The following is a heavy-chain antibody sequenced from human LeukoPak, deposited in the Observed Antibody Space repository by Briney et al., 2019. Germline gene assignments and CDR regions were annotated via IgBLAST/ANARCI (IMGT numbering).Heavy chain of an antibody. CDR2: INHTSHTI. V-gene: IGHV3-48*02. Sequence: RGSLTLSCAASGFTFGSYSMNWVRQPPGKGLEWVSYINHTSHTIYYTNFVKGRVTISKHNTKQSLYLQMNSLRDEDTAVYYCARSNYYYDSSGYLYPSFFDYWGQGNLVTVSS. J-gene: IGHJ4*02. D-gene: IGHD3-22*01. CDR1: GFTFGSYS. CDR3: ARSNYYYDSSGYLYPSFFDY.